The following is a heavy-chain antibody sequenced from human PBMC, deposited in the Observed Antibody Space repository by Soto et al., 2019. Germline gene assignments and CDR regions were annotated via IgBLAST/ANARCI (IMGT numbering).Heavy chain of an antibody. CDR1: GYTFTSYD. V-gene: IGHV1-8*01. J-gene: IGHJ5*02. Sequence: QVQLVQSGAEVKKPGASVKVSCKASGYTFTSYDINWVRQATGQGLEWMGWMNPNSGNTGYAQKFQGRVTMTRNTSISTAYMELSSLGSEDTAVYYCARGPSRIVATPHGGDWFDPWGQGTLVTVSS. CDR3: ARGPSRIVATPHGGDWFDP. CDR2: MNPNSGNT. D-gene: IGHD5-12*01.